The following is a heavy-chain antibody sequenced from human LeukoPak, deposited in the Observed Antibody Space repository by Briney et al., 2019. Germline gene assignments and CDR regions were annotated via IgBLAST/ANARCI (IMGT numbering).Heavy chain of an antibody. V-gene: IGHV1-24*01. J-gene: IGHJ4*02. CDR1: GYTLIELS. CDR2: FDPEDGGT. D-gene: IGHD3-3*01. Sequence: ASVKVSCKVSGYTLIELSMHWVRQAPGKGLEWMGGFDPEDGGTIYAQKFQGRVTMTEDTSTDTAYMELSSLRSEDTAVYYCATLDFGVVIPSYYFDYWGQGTLVTVSS. CDR3: ATLDFGVVIPSYYFDY.